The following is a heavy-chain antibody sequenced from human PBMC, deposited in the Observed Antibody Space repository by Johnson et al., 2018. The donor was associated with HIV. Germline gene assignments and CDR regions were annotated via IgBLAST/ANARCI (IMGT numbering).Heavy chain of an antibody. CDR3: ARDSELTGYSSSWDAFDI. D-gene: IGHD6-13*01. CDR1: GFTFDDYG. V-gene: IGHV3-13*01. J-gene: IGHJ3*02. CDR2: IGTAGDT. Sequence: VQLVESGGGVVRPGGSLRLSCAASGFTFDDYGMSWVRQAPWKGLELVSAIGTAGDTYYPGSVKGRFTISRDNSKNTLYLQMGSLRAEDMAVYYCARDSELTGYSSSWDAFDIWGQGTMVTVSS.